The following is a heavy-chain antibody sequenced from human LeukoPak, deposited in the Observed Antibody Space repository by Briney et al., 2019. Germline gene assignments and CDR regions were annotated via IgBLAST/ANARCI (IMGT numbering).Heavy chain of an antibody. J-gene: IGHJ4*02. D-gene: IGHD3-22*01. V-gene: IGHV3-66*01. CDR3: AGESYYDSSGSDY. Sequence: GGSLRLSCAASGFTVSSNYMSWVRQAPGKGLEWVSVIYSGGSTYYADSVKGRFTISRDNSKNTLYLQMNSLRAEDTAVYYCAGESYYDSSGSDYWGQGTLVTVSS. CDR1: GFTVSSNY. CDR2: IYSGGST.